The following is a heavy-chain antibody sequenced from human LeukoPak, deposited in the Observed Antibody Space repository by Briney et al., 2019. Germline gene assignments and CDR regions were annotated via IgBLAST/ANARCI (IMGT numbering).Heavy chain of an antibody. CDR1: GYSISSDYY. V-gene: IGHV4-38-2*02. CDR2: IYHSGTT. Sequence: SETLSLTCTVSGYSISSDYYWGWIRQPPGKELEWIGSIYHSGTTYYNPSLKSRVTISVDTSKNQFSLKLSSVTAADTAVYYCARDFSSIAAQSPYFDYWGQGTLVTVSS. CDR3: ARDFSSIAAQSPYFDY. J-gene: IGHJ4*02. D-gene: IGHD6-6*01.